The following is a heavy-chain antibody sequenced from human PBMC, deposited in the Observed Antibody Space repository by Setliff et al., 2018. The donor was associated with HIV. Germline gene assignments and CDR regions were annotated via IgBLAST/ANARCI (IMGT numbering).Heavy chain of an antibody. CDR2: IHYSGSS. V-gene: IGHV4-61*01. CDR1: GGSFSSGSYY. Sequence: LTCTVSGGSFSSGSYYWSWIRPPPGKGLEWIGYIHYSGSSNYNPSLKSRVSISVDTSKDEISLKMSSLTAADTAVYYCARASVGATGLYAFDMWGQGTMVTVSS. D-gene: IGHD1-26*01. CDR3: ARASVGATGLYAFDM. J-gene: IGHJ3*02.